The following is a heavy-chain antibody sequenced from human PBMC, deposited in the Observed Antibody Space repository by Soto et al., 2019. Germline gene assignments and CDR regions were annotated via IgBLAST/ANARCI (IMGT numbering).Heavy chain of an antibody. CDR2: INPSTGST. D-gene: IGHD7-27*01. J-gene: IGHJ4*02. CDR1: GYTFTSYH. Sequence: GASVKVSCKASGYTFTSYHMHWVRQAPGQGLEWMGVINPSTGSTTYAQRFQGRVTMTRDTSTTTVYMELSSLRSEDTAIYHCARAQAWGIHDYWGQGTLVTVSS. V-gene: IGHV1-46*03. CDR3: ARAQAWGIHDY.